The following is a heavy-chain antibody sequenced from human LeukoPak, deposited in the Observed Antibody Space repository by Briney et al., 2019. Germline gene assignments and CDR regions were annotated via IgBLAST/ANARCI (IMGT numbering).Heavy chain of an antibody. Sequence: SVKVSCKASGGTFSSYAISWVRQAPGQGLEWMGGIIPIFGTANYAQKFQGRVTITTDESTSTAYMELSSLRSEDTAVYYCARSVVWGVMRYYYYMDVWGKGTTVTVSS. V-gene: IGHV1-69*05. D-gene: IGHD3-10*01. CDR3: ARSVVWGVMRYYYYMDV. CDR2: IIPIFGTA. J-gene: IGHJ6*03. CDR1: GGTFSSYA.